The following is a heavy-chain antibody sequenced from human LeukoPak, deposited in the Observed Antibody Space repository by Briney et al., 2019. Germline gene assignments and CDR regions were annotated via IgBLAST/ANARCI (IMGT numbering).Heavy chain of an antibody. J-gene: IGHJ4*01. Sequence: GGSLRLSCAASGFTFSDYALGWVRQAPGRGLEWVATLSGSGAGTYYSDSVQGRFTISRDNSKKTLFLQMNSLRAEDTAFYYCAKAELGVDTFFDYWGXXXXXTVSS. CDR1: GFTFSDYA. CDR3: AKAELGVDTFFDY. D-gene: IGHD3-3*01. CDR2: LSGSGAGT. V-gene: IGHV3-23*01.